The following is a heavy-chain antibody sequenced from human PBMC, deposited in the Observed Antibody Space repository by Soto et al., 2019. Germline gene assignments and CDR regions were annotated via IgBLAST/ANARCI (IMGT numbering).Heavy chain of an antibody. D-gene: IGHD3-10*01. J-gene: IGHJ4*02. CDR3: ARGESSGSYFHFFWH. CDR1: GGSFSGYY. Sequence: QAQLQQWGAGLLKPSETLSLTCAVYGGSFSGYYWSWIRQPPGKGLEWIGEINDSGSSNYNPSLKSRVTVSVDTSKSQISLKLNSVTAADTAVYYCARGESSGSYFHFFWHWGQGTLVTVSS. CDR2: INDSGSS. V-gene: IGHV4-34*01.